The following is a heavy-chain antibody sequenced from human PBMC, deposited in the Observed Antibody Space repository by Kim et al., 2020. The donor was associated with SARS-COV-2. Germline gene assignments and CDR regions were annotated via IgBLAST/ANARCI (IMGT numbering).Heavy chain of an antibody. J-gene: IGHJ6*02. D-gene: IGHD2-21*02. CDR2: ISSSSSTI. CDR1: GFTFSSYS. Sequence: GGSLRLSCAASGFTFSSYSMNWVRQAPGKGLEWVSYISSSSSTIYYADSVKGRFTISRDNAKNSLYLQMNSLRDEDTAVYYCAREAYCGGDCYSLDYYYYGMDVWGQGTTVTVSS. CDR3: AREAYCGGDCYSLDYYYYGMDV. V-gene: IGHV3-48*02.